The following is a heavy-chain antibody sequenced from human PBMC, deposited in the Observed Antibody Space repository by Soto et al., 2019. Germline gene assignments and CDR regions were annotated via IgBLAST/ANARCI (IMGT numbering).Heavy chain of an antibody. J-gene: IGHJ4*02. CDR3: ARVRRTGYYYDSSGDDY. D-gene: IGHD3-22*01. Sequence: QVQLQESGPGLVKPSQTLSLTCTVSGGSISSGDYYWSWIRQPPGKGLEWIGYIYYSGSTYYNPSLIIRVTISVATSKNQYSLRRSSVAAACTAVYYCARVRRTGYYYDSSGDDYWGRGTLVTFSS. CDR1: GGSISSGDYY. V-gene: IGHV4-30-4*01. CDR2: IYYSGST.